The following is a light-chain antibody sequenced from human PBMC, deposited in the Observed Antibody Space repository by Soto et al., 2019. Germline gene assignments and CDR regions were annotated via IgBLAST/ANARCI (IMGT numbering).Light chain of an antibody. CDR2: GAY. J-gene: IGKJ4*01. CDR3: QQYYNWPQLT. V-gene: IGKV3-15*01. Sequence: IVVTQSPATLSVSPGETVTLFCRVSQSVSSSLAWYQQKPGQAPRLLISGAYTRATGIPARFSGSGSGTEFTLTISGLQSEDFAVYYCQQYYNWPQLTFGGGTRVEIE. CDR1: QSVSSS.